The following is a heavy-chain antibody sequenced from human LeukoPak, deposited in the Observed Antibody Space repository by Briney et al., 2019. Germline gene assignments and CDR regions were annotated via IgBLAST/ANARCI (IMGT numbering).Heavy chain of an antibody. D-gene: IGHD6-19*01. CDR2: TNPNSGNT. V-gene: IGHV1-8*01. CDR1: GYTFTSYD. Sequence: ASVKVSCKASGYTFTSYDINWVRQATGQGLEWMGWTNPNSGNTGYAQKFQGRVTMTRNTSISTAYMELSSLRSEDTAVYYCARGSYSSGWDFDYWGQGTLVTVSS. J-gene: IGHJ4*02. CDR3: ARGSYSSGWDFDY.